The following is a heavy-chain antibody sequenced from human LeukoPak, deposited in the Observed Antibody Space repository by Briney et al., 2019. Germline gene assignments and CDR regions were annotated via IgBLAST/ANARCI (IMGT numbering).Heavy chain of an antibody. CDR3: SRIANWGPLDY. D-gene: IGHD7-27*01. J-gene: IGHJ4*02. CDR2: ISAYNGNT. CDR1: GYTFTSYG. V-gene: IGHV1-18*01. Sequence: ASVKVSCKASGYTFTSYGISWVRQAPGQGLEWMGWISAYNGNTNYAQKLQGRVTMTTDTSTSTAYLELSRLRSHPPPVYYCSRIANWGPLDYWRRGTLVTVSS.